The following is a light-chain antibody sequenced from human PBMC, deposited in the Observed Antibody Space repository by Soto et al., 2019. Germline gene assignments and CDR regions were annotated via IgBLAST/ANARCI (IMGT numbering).Light chain of an antibody. CDR1: QSVSSN. V-gene: IGKV3-15*01. Sequence: EIVMTQSPATLSVSPGERATLSCRASQSVSSNLAWYQQKPGQAPRLLIYGASTRATGIPARFSGSGSGTEFTLTIGSLQSEDFAVYYCQQYNNWPSFGGGTKVEIQ. CDR2: GAS. J-gene: IGKJ4*01. CDR3: QQYNNWPS.